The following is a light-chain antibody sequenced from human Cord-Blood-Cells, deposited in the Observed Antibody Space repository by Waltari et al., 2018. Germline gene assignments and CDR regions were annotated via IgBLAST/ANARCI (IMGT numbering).Light chain of an antibody. CDR2: DVS. CDR1: SSDVGGYNH. Sequence: QSALTQPASVSGSPGQSITISCTGTSSDVGGYNHVPWYQQHPGKAPKRRIYDVSNRPSEVAHRFSGSKSGNTASLTISGLQAEDEADYYCSSYTSSSTWVFGGGTKLTVL. J-gene: IGLJ3*02. V-gene: IGLV2-14*03. CDR3: SSYTSSSTWV.